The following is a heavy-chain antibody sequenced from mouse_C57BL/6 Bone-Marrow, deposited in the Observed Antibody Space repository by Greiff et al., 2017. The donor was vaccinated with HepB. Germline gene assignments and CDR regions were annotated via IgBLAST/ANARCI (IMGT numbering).Heavy chain of an antibody. Sequence: VKLQQPGAELVKPGASVKLSCKASGYTFTSYWMHWVKQRPGQGLEWIGMIHPNSGSTNYNEKFKSKATLTVDKSSSTAYMQLSSLTSEDSAVYYCANYDYDWFAYWGQGTLVTVSA. CDR1: GYTFTSYW. V-gene: IGHV1-64*01. CDR2: IHPNSGST. J-gene: IGHJ3*01. CDR3: ANYDYDWFAY. D-gene: IGHD2-4*01.